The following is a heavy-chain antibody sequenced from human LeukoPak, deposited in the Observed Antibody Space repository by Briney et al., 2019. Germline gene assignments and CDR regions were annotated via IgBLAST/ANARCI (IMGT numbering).Heavy chain of an antibody. CDR2: INTNTGNP. D-gene: IGHD6-13*01. Sequence: ASVKVSCKASGYTFTSYAMNWVRQAPGQGLEWMGWINTNTGNPTYAQGFTGRFVFSLDTSVSTAYLQISSLKAEDTAVYYCARVESSSWYYYRDYYYGMDVWGQGTTVTVSS. CDR3: ARVESSSWYYYRDYYYGMDV. J-gene: IGHJ6*02. V-gene: IGHV7-4-1*02. CDR1: GYTFTSYA.